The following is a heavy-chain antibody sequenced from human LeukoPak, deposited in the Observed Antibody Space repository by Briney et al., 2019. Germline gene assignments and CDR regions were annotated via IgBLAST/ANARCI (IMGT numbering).Heavy chain of an antibody. CDR1: GFTFSSYA. CDR2: IWYDGSNK. J-gene: IGHJ4*02. D-gene: IGHD3-22*01. V-gene: IGHV3-33*06. CDR3: AKVTDSSGYFPSDY. Sequence: GGSLRLSCAASGFTFSSYAMHWFRQAPGKGLEWVAVIWYDGSNKYYADSVKGRSTISRDNSKNTLYLQMNSLRADDTAVYYCAKVTDSSGYFPSDYWGQGTLVTVSS.